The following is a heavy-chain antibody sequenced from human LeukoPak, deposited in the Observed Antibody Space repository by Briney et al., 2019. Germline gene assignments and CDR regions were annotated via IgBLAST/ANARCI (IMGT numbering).Heavy chain of an antibody. D-gene: IGHD5-24*01. Sequence: PGGSLRLSCAASGFTFSSYSMNWVRQAPGKGLEWVSSISSSSSYIYYADSVKGPFTISRDNAKNTLYLQMTSLRAEDTAVYYCARKENFDYWGQGTLVTVSS. CDR1: GFTFSSYS. J-gene: IGHJ4*02. V-gene: IGHV3-21*01. CDR3: ARKENFDY. CDR2: ISSSSSYI.